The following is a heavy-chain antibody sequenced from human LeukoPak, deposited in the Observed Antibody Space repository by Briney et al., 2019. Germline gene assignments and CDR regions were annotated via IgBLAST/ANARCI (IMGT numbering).Heavy chain of an antibody. D-gene: IGHD6-19*01. V-gene: IGHV3-64*01. J-gene: IGHJ4*02. CDR2: IRSDGSST. CDR3: TRRYGGHSGWAGYHDS. CDR1: GFSFSAYI. Sequence: GGSLRLSCVASGFSFSAYIMHWVRQAPGKGLEYVSAIRSDGSSTFYPNSVKGRFTISRDNCKSTLYLQMGSLRAEDPAVYYCTRRYGGHSGWAGYHDSWGQGTLVTGSS.